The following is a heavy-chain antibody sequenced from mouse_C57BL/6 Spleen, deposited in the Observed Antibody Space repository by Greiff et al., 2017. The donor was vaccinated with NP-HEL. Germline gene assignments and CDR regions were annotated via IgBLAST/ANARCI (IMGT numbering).Heavy chain of an antibody. Sequence: EVKLQESGPELVKPGASVKISCKASGYSFTGYYMNWVKQSPEKSLEWIGEINPSTGGTTYNQKFKAKATLTVDKSSSTAYMQLKSLTSEDSAVYYCARGDYYGYYAMDYWGQGTSVTVSS. CDR3: ARGDYYGYYAMDY. CDR1: GYSFTGYY. V-gene: IGHV1-42*01. J-gene: IGHJ4*01. CDR2: INPSTGGT. D-gene: IGHD1-1*01.